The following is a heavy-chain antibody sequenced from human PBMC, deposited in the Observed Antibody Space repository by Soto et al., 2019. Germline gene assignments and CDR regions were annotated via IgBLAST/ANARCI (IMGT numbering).Heavy chain of an antibody. CDR3: ARRNEYYDFWSGYYFDP. J-gene: IGHJ5*02. CDR1: GYTFTSYG. CDR2: ISAYNGDT. D-gene: IGHD3-3*01. V-gene: IGHV1-18*01. Sequence: ASVKVSCKASGYTFTSYGISWVRQAPGQGLEWMGWISAYNGDTNYAQKLQGRVTMTTDTSTSTAYMELRSLRSDDTAVYYCARRNEYYDFWSGYYFDPWGQGTLVTVSS.